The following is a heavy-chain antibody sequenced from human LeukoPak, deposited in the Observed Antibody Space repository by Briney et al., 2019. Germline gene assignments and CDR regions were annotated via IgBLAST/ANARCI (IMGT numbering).Heavy chain of an antibody. D-gene: IGHD3-22*01. CDR1: GYTFTSYG. V-gene: IGHV1-18*01. CDR3: ATQSYYFDSSGYSFFDY. CDR2: INPYNGNT. Sequence: GASVKVSCKASGYTFTSYGISWVRQAPGQGLEWMAWINPYNGNTNYAQKFQGRVTMTTDTSTSTAYMELTSLRSDDTAVYYCATQSYYFDSSGYSFFDYWGQGTLVTVSS. J-gene: IGHJ4*02.